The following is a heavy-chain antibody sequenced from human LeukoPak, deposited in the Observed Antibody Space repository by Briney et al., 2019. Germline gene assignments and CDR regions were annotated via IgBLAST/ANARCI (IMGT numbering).Heavy chain of an antibody. D-gene: IGHD6-13*01. CDR3: ARELDSSSWYPPFDY. Sequence: TGGSLRLSCAASGFTFSSYSMNRVRQAPGKGLEWVSSISSSSSYIYYADSVKGRFTISRDNAKNSLYLQMNSLRAEDTAVYYCARELDSSSWYPPFDYWGQGTLVTVSS. V-gene: IGHV3-21*01. CDR1: GFTFSSYS. CDR2: ISSSSSYI. J-gene: IGHJ4*02.